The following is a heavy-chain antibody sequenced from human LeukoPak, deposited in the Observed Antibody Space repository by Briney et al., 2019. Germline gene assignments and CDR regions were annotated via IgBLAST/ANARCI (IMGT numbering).Heavy chain of an antibody. CDR1: GYSFADYY. Sequence: ASLQVSCKASGYSFADYYIHWVRQAPGQGLEWMGWINPFSGGTKYAQKFQGWVTMTRDTSISTAYMELSRLTSDDTAVYYCARGGYDLDYWGQGTLVTVSS. J-gene: IGHJ4*02. V-gene: IGHV1-2*04. CDR2: INPFSGGT. CDR3: ARGGYDLDY. D-gene: IGHD3-22*01.